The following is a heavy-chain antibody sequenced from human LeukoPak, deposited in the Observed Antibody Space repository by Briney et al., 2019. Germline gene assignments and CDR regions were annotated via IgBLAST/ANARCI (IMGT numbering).Heavy chain of an antibody. CDR3: AREAGATTTYYFDY. CDR1: GGSFSGYY. D-gene: IGHD1-26*01. V-gene: IGHV4-34*01. J-gene: IGHJ4*02. Sequence: SETLSLTCAVYGGSFSGYYWSWIRQPPGKGLECIGKINHSRGTNYNPSLKSRVTISVDTSKNQFSLKLSSVTAADTAVYYCAREAGATTTYYFDYWGQGTLVTVSS. CDR2: INHSRGT.